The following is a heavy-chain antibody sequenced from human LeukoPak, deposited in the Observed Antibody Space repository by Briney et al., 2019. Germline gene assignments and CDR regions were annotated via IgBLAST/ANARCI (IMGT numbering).Heavy chain of an antibody. V-gene: IGHV3-11*01. CDR3: ARGASEGMVREIY. Sequence: GGSLRLSCAASGFTFSDYFMSWIRQAPGKGLEWLSHISSSGTGYYTDSVKGRATISRDNAKNSLYLQMNSLRAEDTAVYYCARGASEGMVREIYWGQGTLVTVSS. CDR2: ISSSGTG. D-gene: IGHD3-10*01. CDR1: GFTFSDYF. J-gene: IGHJ4*02.